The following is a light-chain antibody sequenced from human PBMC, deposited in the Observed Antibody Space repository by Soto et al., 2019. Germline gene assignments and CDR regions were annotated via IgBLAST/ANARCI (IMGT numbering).Light chain of an antibody. CDR1: QSVSSN. CDR2: GAS. Sequence: ETVITQTPATLSVSPGESATLSCGASQSVSSNLAWYQQKPGQAPRLLIYGASTRATGIPARFSGSGSGTEFTLTISSLQSEDFAVYYCQQYNNWPRWTFGQGTKVDIK. V-gene: IGKV3-15*01. CDR3: QQYNNWPRWT. J-gene: IGKJ1*01.